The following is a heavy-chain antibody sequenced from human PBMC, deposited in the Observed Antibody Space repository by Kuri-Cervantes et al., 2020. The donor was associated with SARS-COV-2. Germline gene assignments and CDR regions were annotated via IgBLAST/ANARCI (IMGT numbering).Heavy chain of an antibody. J-gene: IGHJ4*02. Sequence: SETLSLTCAIYGGSLSGSYWSWIRQSPGKRLEWIGEVNHNGGANYNPSLRSRVTISVDPSKNQFSLKLSSVTAADTAVYYCARHKYEHYDFWSGRYYFDYWGQGTLVTVSS. V-gene: IGHV4-34*01. D-gene: IGHD3-3*01. CDR3: ARHKYEHYDFWSGRYYFDY. CDR2: VNHNGGA. CDR1: GGSLSGSY.